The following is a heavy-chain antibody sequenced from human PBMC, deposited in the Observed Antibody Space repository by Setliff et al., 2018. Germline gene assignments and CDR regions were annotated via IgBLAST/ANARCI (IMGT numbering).Heavy chain of an antibody. CDR3: AASRAYPGAVEEWFLPKTFDF. V-gene: IGHV4-61*10. J-gene: IGHJ4*02. Sequence: SETLSLTCTVSGGSVSSGSYYWNWIRQPAGKGLEWIGRIYVTESTKYNPSLKSRVTLSIDTSKNQFSLKLSSVTAADAALYYCAASRAYPGAVEEWFLPKTFDFWSQGSPVTVSS. D-gene: IGHD3-10*01. CDR2: IYVTEST. CDR1: GGSVSSGSYY.